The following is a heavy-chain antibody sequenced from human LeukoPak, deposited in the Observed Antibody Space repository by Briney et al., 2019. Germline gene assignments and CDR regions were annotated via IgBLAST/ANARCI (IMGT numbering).Heavy chain of an antibody. CDR2: ISGGGATT. V-gene: IGHV3-23*01. J-gene: IGHJ5*02. CDR3: ASPVTMSSGYHL. CDR1: GCTFSTYS. D-gene: IGHD3-22*01. Sequence: AGSLRLSCVATGCTFSTYSMAWVRHAPGKGLEWVSGISGGGATTYYTDFVKGRFTISRDISNNMPYLQMNSLRPEDTAVYYCASPVTMSSGYHLWGQGTLVTVSS.